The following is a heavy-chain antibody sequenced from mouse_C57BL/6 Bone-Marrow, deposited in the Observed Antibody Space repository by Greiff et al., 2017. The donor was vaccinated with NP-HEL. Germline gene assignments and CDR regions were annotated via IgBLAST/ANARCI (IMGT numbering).Heavy chain of an antibody. Sequence: DVKLQESGEGLVKPGGSLKLSCAASGFTFSSYAMSWVRQTPEKRLEWVAYISSGGDYIYYADTVKGRFTISRDNARNTLYLQMSSLKSEDTAMYYCTRVGIMRYFDVWGTGTTVTVSS. CDR1: GFTFSSYA. V-gene: IGHV5-9-1*02. CDR3: TRVGIMRYFDV. J-gene: IGHJ1*03. D-gene: IGHD2-4*01. CDR2: ISSGGDYI.